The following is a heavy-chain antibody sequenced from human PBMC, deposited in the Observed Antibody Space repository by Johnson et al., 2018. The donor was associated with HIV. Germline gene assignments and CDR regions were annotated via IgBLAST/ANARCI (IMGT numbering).Heavy chain of an antibody. V-gene: IGHV3-30*04. CDR3: AREYYYDSSGYNAFDL. J-gene: IGHJ3*01. D-gene: IGHD3-22*01. CDR1: GFTFSSYA. Sequence: QVQLVESGGGVVQPGRSLRLSCAASGFTFSSYAMHWVRQAPGKGLEWVAVISYDGSNKYYADSVKGRFTISRDNSKNTLYLQMNSLRAEDTAVYYCAREYYYDSSGYNAFDLWGQGTTVTVSS. CDR2: ISYDGSNK.